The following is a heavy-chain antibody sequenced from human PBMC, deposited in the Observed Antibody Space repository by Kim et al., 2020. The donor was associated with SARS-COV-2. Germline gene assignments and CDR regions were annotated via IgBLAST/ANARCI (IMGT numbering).Heavy chain of an antibody. V-gene: IGHV3-11*04. CDR3: ARINSGRTTGDAYDT. J-gene: IGHJ3*02. Sequence: GKGRYTISRNNAENSVYLQMNSLRAEDTAVYYCARINSGRTTGDAYDTWGPGTMVTVSS. D-gene: IGHD1-26*01.